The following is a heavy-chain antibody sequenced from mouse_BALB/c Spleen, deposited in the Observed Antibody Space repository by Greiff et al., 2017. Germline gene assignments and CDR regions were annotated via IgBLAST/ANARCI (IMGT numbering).Heavy chain of an antibody. V-gene: IGHV5-9-3*01. D-gene: IGHD4-1*01. CDR1: GFTFSSYA. CDR2: ISSGGSYT. J-gene: IGHJ2*01. CDR3: ARGTGYYFDY. Sequence: EVKLVESGGGLVKPGGSLKLSCAASGFTFSSYAMSWVRQTPEKRPEWVATISSGGSYTYYPDSVKGRFTISRDNAKNTLYLQMSSLRSEDTAMYYCARGTGYYFDYWGQGTTLTVSS.